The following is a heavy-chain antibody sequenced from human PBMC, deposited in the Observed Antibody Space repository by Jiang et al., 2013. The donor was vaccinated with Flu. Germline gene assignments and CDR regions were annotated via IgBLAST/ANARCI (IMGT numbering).Heavy chain of an antibody. CDR1: GFRFSSYG. D-gene: IGHD1-7*01. Sequence: LVESGGGVVQPGNSLSLSCTASGFRFSSYGMHWVRQAPGKGLEWVALIWYDGSNKYYADSVKGRFSISRDDSENTLYLQMNRLRAEDTAVYYCARDRGWNSAWWDYWGQGTLVTVSS. CDR3: ARDRGWNSAWWDY. V-gene: IGHV3-33*01. J-gene: IGHJ4*02. CDR2: IWYDGSNK.